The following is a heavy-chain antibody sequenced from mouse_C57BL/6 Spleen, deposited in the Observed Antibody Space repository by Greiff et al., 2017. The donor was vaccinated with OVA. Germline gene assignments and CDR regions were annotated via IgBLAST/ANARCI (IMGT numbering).Heavy chain of an antibody. CDR1: GYTFTSYD. Sequence: QVQLQQSGPELVKPGASVKLSCKASGYTFTSYDLNWVKQRPGQGLEWIGWIYPRDGSTKYNEKFKGKATLTVDTSSSTAYMELHSLTSEDSAVYFCARWITTVVAPFDYWGQGTTLTVSS. CDR3: ARWITTVVAPFDY. CDR2: IYPRDGST. V-gene: IGHV1-85*01. J-gene: IGHJ2*01. D-gene: IGHD1-1*01.